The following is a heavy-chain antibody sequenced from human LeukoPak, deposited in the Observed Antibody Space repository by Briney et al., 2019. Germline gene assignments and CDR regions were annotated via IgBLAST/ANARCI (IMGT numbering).Heavy chain of an antibody. Sequence: PGGSLRLSCAASGFTFSSYAVSWVRQAPGKGLEWVSAISGSGGSTYYADSVKGRFTISRDNSKNTLYLQMNSLRAEDTAVYYCAKAPPDYYYDSSGYYYHFFDYWGQGTLVTVSS. V-gene: IGHV3-23*01. CDR1: GFTFSSYA. J-gene: IGHJ4*02. CDR3: AKAPPDYYYDSSGYYYHFFDY. D-gene: IGHD3-22*01. CDR2: ISGSGGST.